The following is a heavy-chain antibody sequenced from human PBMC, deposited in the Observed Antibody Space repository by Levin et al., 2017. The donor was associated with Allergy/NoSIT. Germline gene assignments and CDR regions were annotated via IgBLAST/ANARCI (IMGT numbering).Heavy chain of an antibody. V-gene: IGHV4-34*01. CDR1: GGSFSGYY. CDR3: ARRRNNRITIFGVVMMNAFDI. D-gene: IGHD3-3*01. Sequence: PSETLSLTCAVYGGSFSGYYWSWIRQPPGKGLEWIGEINHSGSTNYNPSLKSRVTISVDTSKNQFSLKLSSVTAADTAVYYCARRRNNRITIFGVVMMNAFDIWGQGTMATVSS. CDR2: INHSGST. J-gene: IGHJ3*02.